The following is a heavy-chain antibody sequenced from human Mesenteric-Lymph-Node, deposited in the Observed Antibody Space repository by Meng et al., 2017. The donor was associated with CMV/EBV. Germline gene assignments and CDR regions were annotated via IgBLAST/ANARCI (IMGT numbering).Heavy chain of an antibody. V-gene: IGHV4-34*01. CDR2: INHSGST. CDR3: ARHQRWLKSEGGFNY. Sequence: QVQLQQGCAGLLKPSETLSLTCAVYGGSCSGYYWSWIRQPPGKGLEWIGEINHSGSTNYNPSLKSRVTISVDTSKNQFSLKLSSVTAADTAVYYCARHQRWLKSEGGFNYWGQGTLVTVFS. J-gene: IGHJ4*02. D-gene: IGHD4-23*01. CDR1: GGSCSGYY.